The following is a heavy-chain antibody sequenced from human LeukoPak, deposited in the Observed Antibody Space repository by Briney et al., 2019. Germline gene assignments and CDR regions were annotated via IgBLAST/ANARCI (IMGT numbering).Heavy chain of an antibody. D-gene: IGHD6-19*01. CDR3: AKDAQGLVRGGIYFDF. J-gene: IGHJ4*02. CDR1: GFTFKTYA. CDR2: MSGSGSST. V-gene: IGHV3-23*01. Sequence: PGGSLRLSCAASGFTFKTYAMNWVRQVPGKGPEWVSSMSGSGSSTDYADSVKGRFTISRDNSKNTLYLQMNSLRAEDTAIYYCAKDAQGLVRGGIYFDFWGQGSLVTVSS.